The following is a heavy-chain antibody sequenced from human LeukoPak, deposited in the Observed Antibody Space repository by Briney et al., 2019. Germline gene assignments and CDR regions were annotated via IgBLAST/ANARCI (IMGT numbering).Heavy chain of an antibody. V-gene: IGHV1-2*02. D-gene: IGHD6-19*01. CDR3: ARVGRIAVAGTSNYYMDV. J-gene: IGHJ6*03. CDR1: GYTFTGYY. Sequence: ASVKVSCKASGYTFTGYYMHWVRQAPGQGLEWMGWINSNSGGTNYAQKFQGRVTMTRDTSISTAYMELSRLRSDDTAVYYCARVGRIAVAGTSNYYMDVWGKGTTVTISS. CDR2: INSNSGGT.